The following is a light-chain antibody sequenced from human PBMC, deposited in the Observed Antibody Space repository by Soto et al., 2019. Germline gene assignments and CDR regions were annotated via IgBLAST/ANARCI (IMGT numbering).Light chain of an antibody. CDR3: QPYNNWPLN. Sequence: EVVMRQSPATLSVSPGAGATLSCRASQGIGATLAWYQHKPGQTPRLLISDTSTRATGVPPRFSGSRSGAEFTLTINSLQSEDFAVYYCQPYNNWPLNFGGGTKVEIK. CDR2: DTS. J-gene: IGKJ4*01. CDR1: QGIGAT. V-gene: IGKV3-15*01.